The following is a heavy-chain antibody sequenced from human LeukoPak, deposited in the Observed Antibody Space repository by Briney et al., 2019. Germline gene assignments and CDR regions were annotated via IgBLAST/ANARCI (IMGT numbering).Heavy chain of an antibody. V-gene: IGHV3-53*01. CDR3: ARERGRGRDSPWFDY. CDR1: GFIVSGDF. J-gene: IGHJ4*02. D-gene: IGHD1-26*01. CDR2: IYSDGST. Sequence: GGSLRLSCAASGFIVSGDFMSWVRQAPGKGLEWVSVIYSDGSTYYADSVKGRFTISRDNSKNTLDLQMTGLRAEDTAVYYCARERGRGRDSPWFDYWGQGALVTVSS.